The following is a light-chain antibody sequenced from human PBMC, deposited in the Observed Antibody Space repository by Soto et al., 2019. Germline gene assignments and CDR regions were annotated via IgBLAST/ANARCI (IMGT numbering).Light chain of an antibody. J-gene: IGKJ2*01. CDR2: AAS. V-gene: IGKV3-11*01. Sequence: EVVLTQSPATLSLSPGERATLSCRASQSVTSYLAWYQQKPGQAPRLLIYAASNRPTGIPARFSGSGSGTDFTLTISSLEPEDFAVYYCQQRSNWPPVYTFGQGTKLEIK. CDR1: QSVTSY. CDR3: QQRSNWPPVYT.